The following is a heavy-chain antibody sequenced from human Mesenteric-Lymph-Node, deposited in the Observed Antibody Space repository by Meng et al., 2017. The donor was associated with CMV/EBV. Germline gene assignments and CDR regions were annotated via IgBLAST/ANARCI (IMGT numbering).Heavy chain of an antibody. CDR2: IYYSGST. Sequence: SETLSLTCTVSGGSISGSSYYWGWIRQPPGKGLEWIGSIYYSGSTYYNPSLKSRVTISVDTSKNQFSLKLSSVTAADTAVYYCARPLSWSGYDFDYWGQGTLVTVSS. CDR3: ARPLSWSGYDFDY. D-gene: IGHD3-3*01. V-gene: IGHV4-39*07. J-gene: IGHJ4*02. CDR1: GGSISGSSYY.